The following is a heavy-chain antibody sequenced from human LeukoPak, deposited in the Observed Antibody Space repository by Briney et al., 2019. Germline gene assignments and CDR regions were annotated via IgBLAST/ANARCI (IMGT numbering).Heavy chain of an antibody. J-gene: IGHJ5*02. CDR1: GGSISSSTYY. CDR3: ARHGNSGWYSWFDP. Sequence: SETLSLTCTVSGGSISSSTYYWGWIRQPPGKGLEWIGNIYYSGSTYYSPSLKSRFTISVDTSKNQFSLKLSSVTAADTAVYYCARHGNSGWYSWFDPWGQGTLVTVSS. V-gene: IGHV4-39*01. D-gene: IGHD6-19*01. CDR2: IYYSGST.